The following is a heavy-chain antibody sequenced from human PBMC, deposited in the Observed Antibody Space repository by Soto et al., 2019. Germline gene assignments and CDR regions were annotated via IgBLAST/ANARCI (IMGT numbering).Heavy chain of an antibody. Sequence: PGGSLGPSCAASGVTFSSYFLYRVRQAPGKGLEWVSSISVSGGSTFYAGSVKGRFTLSRDNSKDTLYLQMNSLRVDDTAVYYFTYLGQFDYWGQGDLVTVSS. CDR1: GVTFSSYF. CDR2: ISVSGGST. V-gene: IGHV3-23*01. J-gene: IGHJ4*02. CDR3: TYLGQFDY. D-gene: IGHD7-27*01.